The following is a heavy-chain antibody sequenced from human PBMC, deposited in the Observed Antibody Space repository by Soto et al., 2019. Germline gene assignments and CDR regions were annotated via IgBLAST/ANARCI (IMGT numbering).Heavy chain of an antibody. D-gene: IGHD6-13*01. CDR3: SRDMWGASQQLDPAFDI. Sequence: SETLSLTCTVSGGSISSGGYYWSWIRQHPGKGLEWIGYIYYSGSTYYNPSLKSRVTISVDTSKNQFSLKLSSMTAADTAVYYFSRDMWGASQQLDPAFDIWGQGTMVTVSS. CDR1: GGSISSGGYY. J-gene: IGHJ3*02. V-gene: IGHV4-31*03. CDR2: IYYSGST.